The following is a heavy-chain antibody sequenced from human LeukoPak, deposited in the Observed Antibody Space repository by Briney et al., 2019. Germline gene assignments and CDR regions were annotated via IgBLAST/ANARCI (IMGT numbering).Heavy chain of an antibody. Sequence: GRSLRLSCAASGYTFCSYAMHWVRQAPGKGLEWVAVISYDGSNKYYADSVKGRFTISRDNSKNTLYLQMNSLRAEDTAVYYCARDGVPAAKVGNWFDPWGQGTLVTVSS. CDR3: ARDGVPAAKVGNWFDP. CDR1: GYTFCSYA. D-gene: IGHD2-2*01. CDR2: ISYDGSNK. J-gene: IGHJ5*02. V-gene: IGHV3-30-3*01.